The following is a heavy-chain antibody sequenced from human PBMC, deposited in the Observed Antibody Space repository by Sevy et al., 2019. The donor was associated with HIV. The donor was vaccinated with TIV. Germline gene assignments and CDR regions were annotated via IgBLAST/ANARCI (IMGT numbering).Heavy chain of an antibody. V-gene: IGHV3-21*01. CDR2: ISSSSYI. D-gene: IGHD3-22*01. CDR1: GFTFSSYS. Sequence: GGSLRLSCAASGFTFSSYSMNWVRQAPGKGLEWVSSISSSSYIYYADSVKGRFTISRDNAKNSLYLQMNSLRAEDTAVYYCARDRYCYDKPAFDIWGQGTMVTVSS. J-gene: IGHJ3*02. CDR3: ARDRYCYDKPAFDI.